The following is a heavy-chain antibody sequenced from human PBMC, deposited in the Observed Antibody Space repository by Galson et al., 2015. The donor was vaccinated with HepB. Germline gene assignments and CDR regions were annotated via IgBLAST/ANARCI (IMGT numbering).Heavy chain of an antibody. CDR1: GFTFSRYT. J-gene: IGHJ6*02. V-gene: IGHV3-48*04. Sequence: SLRLSCAASGFTFSRYTMNWVRQAPGKGLEWVSIITTSGSSIHYADSVKGRFTISRDNAKNSLYLQMKSLRAEDTAVYYCAREGYSYGIDVWGQGTKVTVSS. D-gene: IGHD3-22*01. CDR2: ITTSGSSI. CDR3: AREGYSYGIDV.